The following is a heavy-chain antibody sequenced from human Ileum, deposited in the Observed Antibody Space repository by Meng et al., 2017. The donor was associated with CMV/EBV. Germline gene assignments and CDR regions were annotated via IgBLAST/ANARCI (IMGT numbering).Heavy chain of an antibody. V-gene: IGHV4-39*07. CDR1: GGSISSSSYY. D-gene: IGHD2-15*01. Sequence: GSLRFPCTVPGGSISSSSYYWGWIRQPPGKGLEWIGNIYYSGGTYYNPSLKSRVTISVDTSKNQFSLKLSSVTAADTAMYHCARDARCSGGSCSNFHLDPWGQGTLVTVSS. CDR2: IYYSGGT. CDR3: ARDARCSGGSCSNFHLDP. J-gene: IGHJ5*02.